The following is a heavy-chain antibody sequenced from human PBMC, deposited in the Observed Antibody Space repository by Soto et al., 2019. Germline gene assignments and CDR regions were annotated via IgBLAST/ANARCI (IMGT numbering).Heavy chain of an antibody. D-gene: IGHD5-18*01. CDR1: GYTFTSYG. J-gene: IGHJ4*02. CDR3: ARERGGYSYGDY. Sequence: QVQLVQSGAEVKKPGASVKVSCKASGYTFTSYGISWVRQAAGQGLEGMGWVNIHSGDTNYAQKLQGRVTMTTDTSTSTAYLELSSLRSDDTAVYYCARERGGYSYGDYWGQGTLVTVSS. V-gene: IGHV1-18*01. CDR2: VNIHSGDT.